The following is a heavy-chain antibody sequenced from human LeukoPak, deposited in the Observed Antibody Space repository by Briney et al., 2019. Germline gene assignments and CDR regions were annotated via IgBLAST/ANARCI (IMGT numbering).Heavy chain of an antibody. J-gene: IGHJ6*03. CDR3: AKGLRTGVGPYMGYHYYMDV. D-gene: IGHD3-16*01. CDR1: GFTFSSYA. Sequence: GGSLRLSCAASGFTFSSYAMSWVRQAPGKGLKWGSTINDNGAGTYYADSVKGRSTISRDNSYNTVSLKMNSLRDEDTGVYYCAKGLRTGVGPYMGYHYYMDVWGKGATVTVSS. V-gene: IGHV3-23*01. CDR2: INDNGAGT.